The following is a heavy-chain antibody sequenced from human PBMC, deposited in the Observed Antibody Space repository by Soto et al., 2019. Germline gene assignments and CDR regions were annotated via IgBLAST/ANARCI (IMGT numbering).Heavy chain of an antibody. CDR3: ARGGVGAMRLDY. V-gene: IGHV1-69*02. Sequence: QVQLVQSGAEVKKPGSSGKFSCKASGGTFSSYTISWVRQAPGQGLEWMGRIIPILGIANYAQKFQGRVTITADKSTSTAYMELSSLRSEDTAVYYCARGGVGAMRLDYWGQGTLVTVSS. CDR2: IIPILGIA. J-gene: IGHJ4*02. D-gene: IGHD1-26*01. CDR1: GGTFSSYT.